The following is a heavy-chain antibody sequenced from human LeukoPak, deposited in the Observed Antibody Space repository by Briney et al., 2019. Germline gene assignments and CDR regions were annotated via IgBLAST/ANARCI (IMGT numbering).Heavy chain of an antibody. D-gene: IGHD3-22*01. CDR2: INPSGGST. CDR1: CCTFTSYF. V-gene: IGHV1-46*01. CDR3: ARASDSSGYYGGYYFDY. J-gene: IGHJ4*02. Sequence: GASVKVSCKASCCTFTSYFMHWVRQAPGQGLEWMGIINPSGGSTSYAQKFQGRVTMTRDTSTSTVYMELSSLRSEDTAVYYCARASDSSGYYGGYYFDYWGQGTLVTVSS.